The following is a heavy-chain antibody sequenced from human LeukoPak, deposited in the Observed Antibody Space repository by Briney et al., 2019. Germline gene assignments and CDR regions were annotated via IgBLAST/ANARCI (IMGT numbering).Heavy chain of an antibody. J-gene: IGHJ6*03. CDR3: ARVPIAAAGTSAARYYYYYYMDV. V-gene: IGHV1-18*01. CDR2: ISAYNGNT. Sequence: GASVKVSCKASGYTFTSYGISWVRQAPGQGLEWMGWISAYNGNTNYAQKLQGRVTMTTDTSTSTAYMELRSLRSDDTAVYYCARVPIAAAGTSAARYYYYYYMDVWGKGTTVTISS. CDR1: GYTFTSYG. D-gene: IGHD6-13*01.